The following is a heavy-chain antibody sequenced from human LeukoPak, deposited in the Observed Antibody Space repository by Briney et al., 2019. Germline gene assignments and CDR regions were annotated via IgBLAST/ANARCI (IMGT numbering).Heavy chain of an antibody. J-gene: IGHJ3*02. D-gene: IGHD6-19*01. CDR1: GFTFSSYA. V-gene: IGHV3-23*01. CDR3: AKDSANYSSGWNGVVAFDI. CDR2: ISGSGGST. Sequence: GGSLRLSCAASGFTFSSYAMSWVRQAPGKGLEWVSAISGSGGSTHYSDYVKGRFTISRDNSKNTLYLQMNSLRADDTAVYYCAKDSANYSSGWNGVVAFDILGQGTMVTVSS.